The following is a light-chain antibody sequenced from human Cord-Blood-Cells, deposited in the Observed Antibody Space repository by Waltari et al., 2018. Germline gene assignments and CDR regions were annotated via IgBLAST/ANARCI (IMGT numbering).Light chain of an antibody. V-gene: IGKV1-39*01. J-gene: IGKJ4*01. CDR1: QSISSY. CDR2: AAS. CDR3: QQSYSTPRALT. Sequence: DIQMTQSPSSLSASVGDRVTINCRASQSISSYLNWYQQKPGKAPKLLIYAASSLQSGVPSRFSGSGSGTDFTLTISSLQPEDFATYYCQQSYSTPRALTFGGGTKVEIK.